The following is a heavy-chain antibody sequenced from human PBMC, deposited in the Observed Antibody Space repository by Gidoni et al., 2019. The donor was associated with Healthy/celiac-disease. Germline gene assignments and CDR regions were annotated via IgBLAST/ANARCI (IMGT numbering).Heavy chain of an antibody. J-gene: IGHJ4*02. CDR1: GGSFSGYY. CDR3: ARDPATGYFDY. V-gene: IGHV4-34*01. Sequence: QVQLQPLGAGLLQPSETLSLPCAVYGGSFSGYYWSWLRQPPGKGLEWIGEINQSGSTNYNPSLKSRVTRSVDTSKNQFSLKLSSVTAADTAVYYCARDPATGYFDYWGQGTLVTVSS. CDR2: INQSGST.